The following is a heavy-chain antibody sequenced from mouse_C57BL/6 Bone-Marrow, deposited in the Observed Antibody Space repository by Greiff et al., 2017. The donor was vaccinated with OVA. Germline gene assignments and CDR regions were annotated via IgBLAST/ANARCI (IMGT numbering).Heavy chain of an antibody. V-gene: IGHV5-12*01. CDR2: ISNGGGST. CDR3: ASHGYSFAY. CDR1: GFTFSDYY. D-gene: IGHD2-3*01. Sequence: EVKVVESGGGLVQPGGSLKLSCAASGFTFSDYYMYWVRQTPEKRLEWVAYISNGGGSTYYPDTVKGRFTISRDNAKNTLYLQMSRLKSEDTAMYYCASHGYSFAYWGQGTLFTVSA. J-gene: IGHJ3*01.